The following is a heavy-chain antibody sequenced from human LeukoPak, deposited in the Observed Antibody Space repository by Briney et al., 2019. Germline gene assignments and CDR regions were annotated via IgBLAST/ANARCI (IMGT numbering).Heavy chain of an antibody. CDR3: AGGRDIVVDGPGGYFDY. CDR1: GFSFSDYH. Sequence: GGALRLTCSASGFSFSDYHMNWVRQAPGKGLEWVSYISPRGDTIHFTDALEGRFTISRDNAKNSLFLQMNSLTAEDTAMYYRAGGRDIVVDGPGGYFDYWGQGALVTVSS. V-gene: IGHV3-11*01. D-gene: IGHD2-15*01. CDR2: ISPRGDTI. J-gene: IGHJ4*02.